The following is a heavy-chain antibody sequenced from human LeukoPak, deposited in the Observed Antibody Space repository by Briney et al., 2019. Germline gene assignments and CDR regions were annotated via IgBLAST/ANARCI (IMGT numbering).Heavy chain of an antibody. CDR1: GFTFSSYE. V-gene: IGHV3-48*03. CDR3: AREYRQWLVRYYYGMDV. D-gene: IGHD6-19*01. J-gene: IGHJ6*04. CDR2: ISSSGSTI. Sequence: PGGSLRLSCAASGFTFSSYEMNWVRQAPGKGLERVSYISSSGSTIYYADSVKGRFTISRDNAKNSLYLQMNSLRAEGTAVYYCAREYRQWLVRYYYGMDVWGKGTTVTVSS.